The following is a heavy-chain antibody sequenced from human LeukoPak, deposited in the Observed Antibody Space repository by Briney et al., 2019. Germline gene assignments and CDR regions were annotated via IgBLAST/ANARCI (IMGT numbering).Heavy chain of an antibody. J-gene: IGHJ3*02. D-gene: IGHD3-22*01. Sequence: ASVKVSCKASGYTFTTYNINWVRQAPGQGLEWMGWINPNSGGTNYAQKFQGRVTMTRDTSISTAYMELSRLRSDDTAVYYCARAYYYDSSAAFDIWGQGTMVTVSS. CDR2: INPNSGGT. CDR1: GYTFTTYN. CDR3: ARAYYYDSSAAFDI. V-gene: IGHV1-2*02.